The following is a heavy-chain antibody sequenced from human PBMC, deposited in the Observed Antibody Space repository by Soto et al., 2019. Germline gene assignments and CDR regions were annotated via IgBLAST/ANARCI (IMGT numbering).Heavy chain of an antibody. Sequence: QVQLVQSGAEVKKPGSSVKVSCKASGGTFSSYAISWVRQAPGQGLEWMGGIIPIFGTANYAQKFQGRVTITADKSTSTAYMELSSLRSEDRAVYYCARGGLSYYDFWSGYYLDYWGQGTLVTVSS. J-gene: IGHJ4*02. V-gene: IGHV1-69*06. CDR3: ARGGLSYYDFWSGYYLDY. D-gene: IGHD3-3*01. CDR2: IIPIFGTA. CDR1: GGTFSSYA.